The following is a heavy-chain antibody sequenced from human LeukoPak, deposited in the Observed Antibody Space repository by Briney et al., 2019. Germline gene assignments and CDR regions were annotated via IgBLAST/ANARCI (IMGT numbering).Heavy chain of an antibody. J-gene: IGHJ4*02. CDR1: GFTFSSYG. V-gene: IGHV3-30*18. CDR3: AKSHRYQLLYPDY. CDR2: ISYDGSNK. D-gene: IGHD2-2*02. Sequence: PGGFLRLSCAASGFTFSSYGMHWVRQAPGKGLEWVAVISYDGSNKYYADSVKGRFTISRDNSKNTLYLQMNSLRAEDTAVYYCAKSHRYQLLYPDYWGQGTLVTVSS.